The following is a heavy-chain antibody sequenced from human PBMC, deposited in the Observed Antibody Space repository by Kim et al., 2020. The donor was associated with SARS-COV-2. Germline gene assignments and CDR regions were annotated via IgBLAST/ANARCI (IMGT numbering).Heavy chain of an antibody. J-gene: IGHJ4*02. Sequence: GGSLRLSCAASGFTFSSYAMSWVRQAPGKGLEWVSAISGSGGSTYYEDSVKGRFTISRDNSKNTLYLQMNSLRAEDTAVYYCAKDSWVYYDSSGYYVPYYFDYWGQGTLVTVSS. CDR1: GFTFSSYA. CDR3: AKDSWVYYDSSGYYVPYYFDY. V-gene: IGHV3-23*01. D-gene: IGHD3-22*01. CDR2: ISGSGGST.